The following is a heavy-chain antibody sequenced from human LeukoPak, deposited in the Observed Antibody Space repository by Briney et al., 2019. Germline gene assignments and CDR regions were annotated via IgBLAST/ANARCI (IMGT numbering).Heavy chain of an antibody. CDR3: ARLVRFTMVRGAHFDY. CDR2: IYYSGST. D-gene: IGHD3-10*01. Sequence: SETLSPTCTVSGGSISSSRYFWGWIRQPPGKGLEWIGSIYYSGSTYYNPSLKNRVTISVDTSKNQFSLKLSSVTAADTAVYYCARLVRFTMVRGAHFDYWGQGTLVTASS. J-gene: IGHJ4*02. V-gene: IGHV4-39*01. CDR1: GGSISSSRYF.